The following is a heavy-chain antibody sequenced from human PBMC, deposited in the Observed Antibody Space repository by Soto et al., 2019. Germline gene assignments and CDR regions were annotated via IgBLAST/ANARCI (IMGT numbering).Heavy chain of an antibody. Sequence: QVPLQESGPGLVKPSQTLSLTCNVSGGSISGGRYYWNWIRQHPGKGLEWIGNIFDNGITYYNPSLKSRVIISEHTSKIQSSLRLSSVTAADTAVYYCTRDRGFGMDVWGQGTTVTVSS. CDR2: IFDNGIT. CDR1: GGSISGGRYY. V-gene: IGHV4-31*03. CDR3: TRDRGFGMDV. J-gene: IGHJ6*02.